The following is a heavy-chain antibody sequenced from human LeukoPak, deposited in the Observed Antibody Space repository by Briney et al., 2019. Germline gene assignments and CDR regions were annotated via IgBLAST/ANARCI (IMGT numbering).Heavy chain of an antibody. CDR3: ARHGVVTWFDP. V-gene: IGHV4-34*01. Sequence: SETLSLTCAVYGGSFSDYSWSWLRQTPEKGLEWIGEINHSGSTNYNPSLKSRVIMSVDTSKSQFSVKLRSVTAADTAVYYCARHGVVTWFDPWGQGTLVTVSS. D-gene: IGHD3-16*01. CDR1: GGSFSDYS. CDR2: INHSGST. J-gene: IGHJ5*02.